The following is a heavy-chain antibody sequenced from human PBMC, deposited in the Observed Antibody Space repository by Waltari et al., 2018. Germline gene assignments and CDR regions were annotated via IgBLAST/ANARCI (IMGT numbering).Heavy chain of an antibody. CDR3: VKETAYGYYFDN. V-gene: IGHV3-23*03. CDR2: IYSGGGA. Sequence: EVQLLESGGGLIHPGGSLPLSCAASGLTFINYAMTWIRQAPGKGREWVSVIYSGGGAYYADSVKGRFTISRDNSKNTLYLQMSSLRLEDTAVYYCVKETAYGYYFDNWGQGTLVTVSS. D-gene: IGHD3-10*01. J-gene: IGHJ4*02. CDR1: GLTFINYA.